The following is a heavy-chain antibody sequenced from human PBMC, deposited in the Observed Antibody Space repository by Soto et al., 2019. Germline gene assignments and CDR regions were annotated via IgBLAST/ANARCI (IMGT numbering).Heavy chain of an antibody. Sequence: QVQLVQSGAEVKKPGASVHVSCKASGYTFTVYYMHWVRQAPGQGLEWMGWINSKSGGTMYPQKFQGRVTMTWDTSISTAYMALTRLISDDTAVYYCARDLAKGGGSAGFDYWGQGTLVTVST. CDR2: INSKSGGT. CDR1: GYTFTVYY. D-gene: IGHD1-26*01. CDR3: ARDLAKGGGSAGFDY. V-gene: IGHV1-2*02. J-gene: IGHJ4*02.